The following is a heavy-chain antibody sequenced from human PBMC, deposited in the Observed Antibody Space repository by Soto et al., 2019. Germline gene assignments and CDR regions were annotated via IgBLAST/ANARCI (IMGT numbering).Heavy chain of an antibody. Sequence: PSETLCPTCTVAGDSVTKYCGRWLRQPPGPGLEWMGDIYHGGRTNYSPSLRSRVTMSLDSSKNQFSLNLSSVTAADTAVYFCARDPGYCTNGVCPIFDFWGQARLVTVSS. D-gene: IGHD2-8*01. CDR2: IYHGGRT. J-gene: IGHJ4*02. CDR1: GDSVTKYC. CDR3: ARDPGYCTNGVCPIFDF. V-gene: IGHV4-59*02.